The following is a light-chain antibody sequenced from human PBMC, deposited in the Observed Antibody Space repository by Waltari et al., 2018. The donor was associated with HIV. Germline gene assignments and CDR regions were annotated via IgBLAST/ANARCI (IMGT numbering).Light chain of an antibody. Sequence: QSVLTQPPSVSGAPGQRVTISCTGSSSNFGAGYHVPLYQQLPGTAPNLLSYANTNRPSGVPDRFSGSKSGTSASLAITGLQAEDEADYYCQSYDSSLSGVVFGGGTKLTVL. V-gene: IGLV1-40*01. CDR1: SSNFGAGYH. J-gene: IGLJ2*01. CDR2: ANT. CDR3: QSYDSSLSGVV.